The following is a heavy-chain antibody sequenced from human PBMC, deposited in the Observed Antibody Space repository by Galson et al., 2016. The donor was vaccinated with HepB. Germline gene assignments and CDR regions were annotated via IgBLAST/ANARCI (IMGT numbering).Heavy chain of an antibody. CDR2: IRNKAHGETT. Sequence: SLRLSCAASGLSFGDFGFNWVRQAPGKGLEWLGFIRNKAHGETTEYAASVKGRFSISRDDSRSIAFLHMSSLQTGDTAVYFCVRDRHYMAATGYSDYWGRGTLVTVSS. J-gene: IGHJ4*02. CDR3: VRDRHYMAATGYSDY. D-gene: IGHD6-13*01. CDR1: GLSFGDFG. V-gene: IGHV3-49*04.